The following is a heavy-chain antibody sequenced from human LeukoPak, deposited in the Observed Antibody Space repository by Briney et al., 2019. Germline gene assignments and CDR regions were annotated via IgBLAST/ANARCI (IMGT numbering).Heavy chain of an antibody. CDR2: IWYDGSNK. D-gene: IGHD6-13*01. J-gene: IGHJ4*02. CDR1: GFTFSSYG. CDR3: ARQLGYSSSFANY. V-gene: IGHV3-33*03. Sequence: PGRSLRLSCAASGFTFSSYGMHWVRQAPGKGLEWVAVIWYDGSNKYYADSVKGRFTISRDNAKNSLYLQMNSLRAEDTAVYYCARQLGYSSSFANYWGQGTLVTVSS.